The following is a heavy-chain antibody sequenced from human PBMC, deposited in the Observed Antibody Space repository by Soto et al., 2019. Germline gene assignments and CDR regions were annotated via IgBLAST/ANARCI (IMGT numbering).Heavy chain of an antibody. CDR2: IDPSDSYT. V-gene: IGHV5-10-1*01. Sequence: GESLKISCKGSGYSFTSYWISWVRQMPGKGLEWMGRIDPSDSYTNYSPSFQGHVTISADKSISTAYLQWSSLKASDTAMYYRAIRIAVASHYGMDVWGQGTTVTVSS. J-gene: IGHJ6*02. CDR1: GYSFTSYW. D-gene: IGHD6-19*01. CDR3: AIRIAVASHYGMDV.